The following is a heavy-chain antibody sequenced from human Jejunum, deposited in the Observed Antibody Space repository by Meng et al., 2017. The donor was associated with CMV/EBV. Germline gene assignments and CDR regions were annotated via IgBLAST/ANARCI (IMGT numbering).Heavy chain of an antibody. V-gene: IGHV3-23*03. CDR3: ARDNDGTSHYSQFDY. D-gene: IGHD3-22*01. Sequence: SGLAFSEYAMSWVRQAPGKGLEWVAGLDHGGNKIYYADSVRGRFSISRDDSKNTVYLQMDSLRAEDTAVYYCARDNDGTSHYSQFDYWGQGTLVTVSS. J-gene: IGHJ4*02. CDR1: GLAFSEYA. CDR2: LDHGGNKI.